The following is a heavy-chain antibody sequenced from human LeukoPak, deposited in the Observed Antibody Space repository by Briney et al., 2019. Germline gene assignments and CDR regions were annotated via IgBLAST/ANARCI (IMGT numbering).Heavy chain of an antibody. J-gene: IGHJ6*03. CDR2: INSDGSST. CDR3: ARPRYYYYMDV. Sequence: GGSLRLSCAASGFTFSSYWMHWVRQAPGKGLVLVSRINSDGSSTSYADSVKGRFTISRDNAKNTLYLQMNSLRAEDTAVYYCARPRYYYYMDVWGKGTTVTVSS. V-gene: IGHV3-74*01. CDR1: GFTFSSYW.